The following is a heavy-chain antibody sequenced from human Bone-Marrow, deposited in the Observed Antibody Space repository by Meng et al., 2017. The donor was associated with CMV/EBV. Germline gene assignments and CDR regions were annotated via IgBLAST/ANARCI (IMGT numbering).Heavy chain of an antibody. V-gene: IGHV4-59*01. CDR3: ARVGSSSSSVDTNYYYYYYGMDV. CDR1: GGSISSYY. CDR2: IYYSGST. D-gene: IGHD6-6*01. J-gene: IGHJ6*02. Sequence: SETLSLTCTVSGGSISSYYWSWIRQPPGKGLEWIGYIYYSGSTNYNPSLKSRATISVDTSKNQFSLKLSSVTAADTAVYYCARVGSSSSSVDTNYYYYYYGMDVWGQGTTVTVSS.